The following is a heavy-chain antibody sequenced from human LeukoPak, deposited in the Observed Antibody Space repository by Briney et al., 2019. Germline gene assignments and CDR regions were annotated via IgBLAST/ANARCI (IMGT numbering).Heavy chain of an antibody. CDR3: ARDRGGSYSAIDY. CDR2: ISYDGSNK. Sequence: AGGSLRLSCAASGFTFSSYAMHWVRQAPGKGLEWVAVISYDGSNKYYADSVKSRFTISRDNSKNTLYLQMNSLRAEDTAVYYCARDRGGSYSAIDYWGQGTLVTVSS. D-gene: IGHD2-15*01. CDR1: GFTFSSYA. J-gene: IGHJ4*02. V-gene: IGHV3-30*01.